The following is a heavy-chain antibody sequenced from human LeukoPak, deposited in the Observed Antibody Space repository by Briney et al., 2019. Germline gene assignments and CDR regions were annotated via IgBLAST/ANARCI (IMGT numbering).Heavy chain of an antibody. Sequence: LRPSCAASGFTFSSYAMHWFRQAPGKGLEWVAVISYDGSNKYYADSVKGRFTISRDNSKNTLYLQMNSLRAEDTAVYYCARDKGMKKGFDYWGQGTLVTVSS. D-gene: IGHD6-13*01. CDR3: ARDKGMKKGFDY. CDR1: GFTFSSYA. V-gene: IGHV3-30*01. CDR2: ISYDGSNK. J-gene: IGHJ4*02.